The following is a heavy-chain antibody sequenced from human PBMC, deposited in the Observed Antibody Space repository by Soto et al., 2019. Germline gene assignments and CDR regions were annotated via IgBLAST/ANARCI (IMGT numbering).Heavy chain of an antibody. V-gene: IGHV4-61*01. CDR3: ARVYSGSDGQND. CDR1: GASVSSGSYD. CDR2: IFYNGKTT. Sequence: QVQLQESGPGVVKPSENLSLSCTVSGASVSSGSYDWTWIRQPPGKGLEWVGYIFYNGKTTNYNPSLKSRVTISVDTSKNQFSLKMSSVTAADTAFYYCARVYSGSDGQNDCGQGTLVTVSA. J-gene: IGHJ4*02. D-gene: IGHD1-26*01.